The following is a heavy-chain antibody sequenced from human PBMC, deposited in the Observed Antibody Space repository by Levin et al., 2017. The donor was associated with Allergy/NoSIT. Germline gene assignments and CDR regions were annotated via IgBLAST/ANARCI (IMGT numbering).Heavy chain of an antibody. D-gene: IGHD2-2*01. J-gene: IGHJ6*02. CDR3: ARTQYCSTSTCLSSYGLDV. CDR1: GFILSNYD. Sequence: GESLKISCEASGFILSNYDIHRVRLGTGKGLEWVAGIGSAGDTYYPGSVRGRFTISRDSAKNSLYLKMSSLRAGDTAVYFCARTQYCSTSTCLSSYGLDVWGQGITVTVSS. V-gene: IGHV3-13*01. CDR2: IGSAGDT.